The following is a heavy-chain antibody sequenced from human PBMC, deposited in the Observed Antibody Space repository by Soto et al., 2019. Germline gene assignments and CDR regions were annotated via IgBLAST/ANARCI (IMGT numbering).Heavy chain of an antibody. CDR3: ARELRFLEWSSTEYYYCYGMDV. V-gene: IGHV6-1*01. CDR2: TYYRSKWYN. CDR1: GNSVSSNSAA. D-gene: IGHD3-3*01. Sequence: SQTLSLTCAISGNSVSSNSAAWNWIRQSPSRGLEWLGRTYYRSKWYNDYAVSVKSRITINPDTSKNQFSLQLNSVTPEDTAVYYCARELRFLEWSSTEYYYCYGMDVWGQGTTVTVSS. J-gene: IGHJ6*02.